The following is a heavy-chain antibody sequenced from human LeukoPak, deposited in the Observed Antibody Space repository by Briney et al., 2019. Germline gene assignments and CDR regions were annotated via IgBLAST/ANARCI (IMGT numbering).Heavy chain of an antibody. CDR1: GYTFTSYD. J-gene: IGHJ4*02. CDR3: ARDGSGSYRAIDY. D-gene: IGHD3-10*01. CDR2: MNPNSGNT. V-gene: IGHV1-18*01. Sequence: ASVKVSCKASGYTFTSYDINWVRQATGQGLEWMGWMNPNSGNTNYAQKLQGRVTMTTDTSTSTAYMELRSLRSDDTAVYYCARDGSGSYRAIDYWGQGTLVTVSS.